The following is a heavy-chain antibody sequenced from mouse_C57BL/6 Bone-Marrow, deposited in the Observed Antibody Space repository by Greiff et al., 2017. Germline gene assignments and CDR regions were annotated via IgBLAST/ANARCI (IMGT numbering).Heavy chain of an antibody. CDR1: GYTFTNYW. J-gene: IGHJ3*01. V-gene: IGHV1-63*01. D-gene: IGHD1-1*01. Sequence: QVQLQQSGAELVRPGTSVKMSCKASGYTFTNYWIGWAKQRPGHGLEWIGDIYPGGGYTYYNEKFKGKATLTADKSSSTAYLQFSSLTSEDSAIYYCARRDYGTLFAYWGQGTLVTVSA. CDR3: ARRDYGTLFAY. CDR2: IYPGGGYT.